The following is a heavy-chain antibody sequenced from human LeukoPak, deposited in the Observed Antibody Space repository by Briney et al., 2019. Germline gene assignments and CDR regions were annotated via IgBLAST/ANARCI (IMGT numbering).Heavy chain of an antibody. V-gene: IGHV3-23*01. J-gene: IGHJ3*01. CDR3: ARVTGRYAFDF. CDR2: TSGADDII. D-gene: IGHD1-20*01. Sequence: GGSLRLSCAVSGLTFSDYRMIWVRQAPEKRLEWVAVTSGADDIIQYADCVKGRFTISTDNAKNTLYLQMDRLRGDGTAVYYCARVTGRYAFDFWGQGTMVTVSS. CDR1: GLTFSDYR.